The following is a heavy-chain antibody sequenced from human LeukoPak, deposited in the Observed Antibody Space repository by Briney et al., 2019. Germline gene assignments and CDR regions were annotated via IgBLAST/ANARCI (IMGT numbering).Heavy chain of an antibody. J-gene: IGHJ4*02. V-gene: IGHV3-30-3*01. D-gene: IGHD4-17*01. CDR2: ISYDGSNK. Sequence: GGSLRLSCAASGFTFSSYAMHWVRQAPGKGLEWVAVISYDGSNKYYADSVKGRFTISRDNSKNTLYLQMNSLRAEDTAVYYCARGRSTVTNAFRYGGQGTLVTVSS. CDR3: ARGRSTVTNAFRY. CDR1: GFTFSSYA.